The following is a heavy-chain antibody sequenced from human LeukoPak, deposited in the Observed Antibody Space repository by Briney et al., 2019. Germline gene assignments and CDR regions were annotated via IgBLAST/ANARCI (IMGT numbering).Heavy chain of an antibody. V-gene: IGHV3-48*02. Sequence: GGSLRLSCAASGFTFSSYSINWVRQAPGKGLEWVSYISSSSSTIYYADSVKGRFTISRDNARNSLYLQMNSLRDEDTAVYYCARRRGFGGSGYGMDVWGQGTTVTVSS. CDR2: ISSSSSTI. J-gene: IGHJ6*02. CDR3: ARRRGFGGSGYGMDV. D-gene: IGHD3-10*01. CDR1: GFTFSSYS.